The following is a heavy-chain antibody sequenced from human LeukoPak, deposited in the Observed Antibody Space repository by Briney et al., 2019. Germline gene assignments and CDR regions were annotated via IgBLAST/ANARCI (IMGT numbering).Heavy chain of an antibody. V-gene: IGHV3-9*03. Sequence: GGSLRLSCAASGFTFDDYAMHWVRRAPGKGLEWVSGISWNSGSIGYADSVKGRFTISRDNAKNSLYLQMNSLRAEDMALYYCARAYLAAAGPFDYWGQGTLVTVSS. CDR3: ARAYLAAAGPFDY. CDR2: ISWNSGSI. D-gene: IGHD6-13*01. CDR1: GFTFDDYA. J-gene: IGHJ4*02.